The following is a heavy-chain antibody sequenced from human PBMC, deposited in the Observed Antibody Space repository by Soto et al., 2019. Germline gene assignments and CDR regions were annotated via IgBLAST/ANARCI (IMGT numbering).Heavy chain of an antibody. CDR1: GFSLSTSGVA. Sequence: QITLKESGPTVMKPTQTLTLTCTISGFSLSTSGVAVGWIRQPPGKALEWLALIFWDDDKRYSPSLKSRLTLTKDISKNQVVLRMTNMDPVDTATYYCAHRRYYVSGDYYQDYFKYWGQGTLVTVSS. J-gene: IGHJ4*02. V-gene: IGHV2-5*02. D-gene: IGHD3-22*01. CDR3: AHRRYYVSGDYYQDYFKY. CDR2: IFWDDDK.